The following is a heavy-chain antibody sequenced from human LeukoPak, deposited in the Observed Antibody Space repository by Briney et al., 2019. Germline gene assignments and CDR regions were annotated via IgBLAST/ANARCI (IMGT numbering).Heavy chain of an antibody. CDR3: ARGRQATTAYDAFDI. Sequence: SETLSLTCTVSGGSISSYYWNWIRQPPGKGLEWIGYIYSSGSTNCNPSLESRVTISVDTSKNQFSLKLSSVTAADTAVYYCARGRQATTAYDAFDIWGRGTMVTVSS. CDR2: IYSSGST. V-gene: IGHV4-59*01. D-gene: IGHD4-17*01. CDR1: GGSISSYY. J-gene: IGHJ3*02.